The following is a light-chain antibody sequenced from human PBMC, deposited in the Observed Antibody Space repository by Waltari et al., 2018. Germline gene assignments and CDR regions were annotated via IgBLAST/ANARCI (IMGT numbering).Light chain of an antibody. J-gene: IGKJ4*01. CDR2: DAS. CDR3: QQHDNLPLT. CDR1: EDIKNY. Sequence: DIQMTQSPSSLSASIGDRVTITCQASEDIKNYLNWYQQKPGKAPKLLIYDASNLQVGVPSRFSGGGSGTDFTFTISSLQPGDIATYYCQQHDNLPLTFGGGTKVEIK. V-gene: IGKV1-33*01.